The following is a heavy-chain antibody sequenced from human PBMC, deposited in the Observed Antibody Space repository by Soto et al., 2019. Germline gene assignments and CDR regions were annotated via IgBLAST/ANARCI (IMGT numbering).Heavy chain of an antibody. Sequence: QVTLKESGPVLVKPTETLTLTCTVSGFSLSNARMGVSWIRQPPGKALEWLAHIFSNDEKSYSTSLKSRLTISKDTSRSQLVLTMTNMDPVDTVTYYCARHGRGVGARPLDYWGQGTLVTVSS. CDR2: IFSNDEK. V-gene: IGHV2-26*01. CDR1: GFSLSNARMG. D-gene: IGHD1-26*01. CDR3: ARHGRGVGARPLDY. J-gene: IGHJ4*02.